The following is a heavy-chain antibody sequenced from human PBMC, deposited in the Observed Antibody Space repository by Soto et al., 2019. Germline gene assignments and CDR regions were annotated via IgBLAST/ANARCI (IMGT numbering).Heavy chain of an antibody. CDR1: GGSISSSSYY. J-gene: IGHJ4*02. CDR3: ARTGQDYGRYYFDY. V-gene: IGHV4-39*01. Sequence: SETLSLTCTVSGGSISSSSYYWGWIRQPPGKGLEWIGSIYYSGSTYYNPSLKSRVTISVDTSKNQFSLKLSSVTAADTAVYYCARTGQDYGRYYFDYWGQGTLVTVSS. CDR2: IYYSGST. D-gene: IGHD4-17*01.